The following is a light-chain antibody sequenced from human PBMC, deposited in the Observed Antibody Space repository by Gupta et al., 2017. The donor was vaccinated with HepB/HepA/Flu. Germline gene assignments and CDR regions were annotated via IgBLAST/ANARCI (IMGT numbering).Light chain of an antibody. J-gene: IGLJ1*01. CDR2: DVT. CDR1: SSDVGSDNH. V-gene: IGLV2-11*01. CDR3: CSYAGTYVYV. Sequence: QSALTQPRSVSGSPGQSVTISCTGTSSDVGSDNHVSWYQQHPGKAPKLMIFDVTKRPSGVPDRFSGSKSDNTASLTISGLQAEDEADYFCCSYAGTYVYVFGTGTKVTVL.